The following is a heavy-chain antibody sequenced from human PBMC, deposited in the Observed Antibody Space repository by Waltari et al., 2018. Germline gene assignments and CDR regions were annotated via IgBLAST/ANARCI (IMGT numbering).Heavy chain of an antibody. D-gene: IGHD1-1*01. Sequence: QLQLQESGPGLVKPSETLSLTCSVSGDSITSNRHYWGWIRQSPGQGLEWIGTLSYSGPTYISPSLKSRVTFSSDTSRNQLALELGSVTATDTAMYYCATYIGASVGTTAFDVWGQGTMVNVSS. CDR3: ATYIGASVGTTAFDV. CDR2: LSYSGPT. CDR1: GDSITSNRHY. V-gene: IGHV4-39*01. J-gene: IGHJ3*01.